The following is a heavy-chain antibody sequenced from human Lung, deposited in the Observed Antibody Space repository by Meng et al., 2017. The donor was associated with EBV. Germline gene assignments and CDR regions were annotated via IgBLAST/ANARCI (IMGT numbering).Heavy chain of an antibody. D-gene: IGHD3-3*01. V-gene: IGHV3-23*01. CDR2: ITAGDDTT. CDR3: VKDQAIRFLEWLFDH. CDR1: GFTFSSNP. J-gene: IGHJ4*02. Sequence: GLRLASGENLGRPGGRLSPAWSASGFTFSSNPRSWVRQTPDKGLGWVSSITAGDDTTYYADSVKGRFTISRDNSKNTLYLQMSSLRVDDTAVYYCVKDQAIRFLEWLFDHWGQGALVTVSS.